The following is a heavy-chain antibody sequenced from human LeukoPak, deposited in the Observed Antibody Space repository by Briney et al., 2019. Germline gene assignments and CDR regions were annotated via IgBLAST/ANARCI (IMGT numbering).Heavy chain of an antibody. CDR3: ARGAGTIVVVIATEFDY. Sequence: ASLKVSCKASGYTFTSYGISWVRQAPGQGLEWMGWISAYNGNTNYAQKYQARVTMTTDTSTSTAYMELRSPRSDDTAVYYCARGAGTIVVVIATEFDYWGQGTLVTVSS. J-gene: IGHJ4*02. CDR1: GYTFTSYG. CDR2: ISAYNGNT. D-gene: IGHD2-21*01. V-gene: IGHV1-18*01.